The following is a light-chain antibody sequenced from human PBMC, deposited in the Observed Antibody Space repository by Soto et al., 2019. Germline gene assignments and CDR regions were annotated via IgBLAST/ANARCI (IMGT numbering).Light chain of an antibody. CDR1: QSVSSNF. V-gene: IGKV3-20*01. CDR2: GAS. CDR3: RQYGRSLEFA. J-gene: IGKJ4*01. Sequence: EIVLAQSPGTFSLSPGEIATLSCSASQSVSSNFLAWYQEKPGQAPRLLIYGASSRATGIPDRFSGSGSGTDFTLTISRLDPEDFAVYYCRQYGRSLEFAFGGGTKWIS.